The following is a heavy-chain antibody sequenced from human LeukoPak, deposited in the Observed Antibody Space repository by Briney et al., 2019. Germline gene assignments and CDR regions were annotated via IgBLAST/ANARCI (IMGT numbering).Heavy chain of an antibody. Sequence: ESLKISCKGSGYSFTSYWIGWVRQMPGKGLEWMGIIYPGDSDTRYSPSFQGQVPISADKSISTAYLQWSSLKASDTAMYYCESGTQDRIAGRPDAFDIWGQRTMVSVSS. CDR3: ESGTQDRIAGRPDAFDI. D-gene: IGHD6-6*01. J-gene: IGHJ3*02. V-gene: IGHV5-51*01. CDR1: GYSFTSYW. CDR2: IYPGDSDT.